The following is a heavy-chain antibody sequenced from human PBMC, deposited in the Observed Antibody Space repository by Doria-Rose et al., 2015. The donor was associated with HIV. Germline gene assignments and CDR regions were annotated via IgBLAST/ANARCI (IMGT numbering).Heavy chain of an antibody. V-gene: IGHV2-26*01. D-gene: IGHD6-13*01. J-gene: IGHJ4*02. CDR1: GVSLNSPGMG. CDR2: IFSDDER. CDR3: ARIKSSRWYHKYYFDF. Sequence: QESGPVPVKPTETLTLTCTVSGVSLNSPGMGVSWIRQPPGKALEWLANIFSDDERSYKTSLKSRLTISRGTSKSQVVLTMTDMDPADTATYYCARIKSSRWYHKYYFDFWGQGTLVIVSA.